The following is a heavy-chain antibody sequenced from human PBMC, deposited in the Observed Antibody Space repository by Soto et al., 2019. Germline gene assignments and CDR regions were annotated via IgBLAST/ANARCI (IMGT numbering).Heavy chain of an antibody. CDR2: VYYTGST. V-gene: IGHV4-30-4*01. D-gene: IGHD2-21*02. CDR1: GASLRSTDYY. J-gene: IGHJ5*02. CDR3: VRTAREGAVAPHWFDR. Sequence: SETLSLTCTVSGASLRSTDYYWCWIRQAPGKGLEWIGYVYYTGSTYYNPSLMSRLTISVDTSKNQFSLKLTSVTAAETAVYYCVRTAREGAVAPHWFDRWGQGTQVTVSS.